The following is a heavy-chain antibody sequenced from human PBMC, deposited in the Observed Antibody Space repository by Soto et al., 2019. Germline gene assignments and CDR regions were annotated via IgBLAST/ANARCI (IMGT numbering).Heavy chain of an antibody. CDR1: GFTFSSHS. J-gene: IGHJ2*01. CDR3: ARRLGSLPTANLDL. D-gene: IGHD1-1*01. Sequence: EVQLVESGGGLIQPGGSLRLSCAASGFTFSSHSINWVRQAPGKGLEWVSYISGSGATKYYADSVKGRFTISRDNARNSLYLQMNSLRAEDTAVYYCARRLGSLPTANLDLWGRGTLVTVS. V-gene: IGHV3-48*01. CDR2: ISGSGATK.